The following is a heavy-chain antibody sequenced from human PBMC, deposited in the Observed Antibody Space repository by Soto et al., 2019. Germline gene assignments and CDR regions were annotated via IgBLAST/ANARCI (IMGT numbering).Heavy chain of an antibody. V-gene: IGHV3-33*01. CDR1: GFTFSSYG. Sequence: GGSLRLSCAASGFTFSSYGMHWVRQAPGKGLEWVAVIWYDGSNKYYADSVKGRFTISRDNSKNTLYLQMNSLRAEDTAVYYCARDPLGYSSSWYAWYYYGMDVWGQGTTVTVSS. D-gene: IGHD6-13*01. CDR2: IWYDGSNK. J-gene: IGHJ6*02. CDR3: ARDPLGYSSSWYAWYYYGMDV.